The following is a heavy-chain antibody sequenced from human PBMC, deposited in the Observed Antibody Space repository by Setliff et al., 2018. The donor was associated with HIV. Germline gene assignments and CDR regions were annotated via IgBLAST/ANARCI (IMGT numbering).Heavy chain of an antibody. CDR2: ISAYNGNT. CDR1: GYSFINYG. J-gene: IGHJ5*02. Sequence: ASVKVSCKASGYSFINYGISWVRQAPGQGLEWMGWISAYNGNTDYAPRFLGRVTMTTDTFTSTAYMELRSLTSDDTAVYYCARARLQGIVTAVGPRGNCLDPWGQGTRVTVSS. CDR3: ARARLQGIVTAVGPRGNCLDP. V-gene: IGHV1-18*01. D-gene: IGHD1-26*01.